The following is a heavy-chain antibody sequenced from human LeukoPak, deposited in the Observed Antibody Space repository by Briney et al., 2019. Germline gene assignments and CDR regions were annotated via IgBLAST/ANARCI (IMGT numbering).Heavy chain of an antibody. CDR3: AREIAVAGPPVYNWFDP. CDR1: GGSISSYY. J-gene: IGHJ5*02. CDR2: IYYSGST. Sequence: SETLSLTCTVSGGSISSYYWSWIRQPPGKGLEWIGYIYYSGSTNYNPSLKSRVTISVDTSENQFSLKLSSVTAADTAVYYCAREIAVAGPPVYNWFDPWGQGTLVTVSS. D-gene: IGHD6-19*01. V-gene: IGHV4-59*01.